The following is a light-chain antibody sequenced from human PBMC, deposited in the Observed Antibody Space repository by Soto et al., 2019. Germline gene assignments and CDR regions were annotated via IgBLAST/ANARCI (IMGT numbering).Light chain of an antibody. CDR3: QQYGSSPFT. V-gene: IGKV3-20*01. CDR1: QSVSSSY. CDR2: GAS. Sequence: EGVLTQSPGTLSLSPGERATLSCRASQSVSSSYLAWYQQKPGQAPRLLIYGASSRATGIPDRFSGSGSGTDFTLTISRLEPEDFAVYYCQQYGSSPFTFGPGTKVDIK. J-gene: IGKJ3*01.